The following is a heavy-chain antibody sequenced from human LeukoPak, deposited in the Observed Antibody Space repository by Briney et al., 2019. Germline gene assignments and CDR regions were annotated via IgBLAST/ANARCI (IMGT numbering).Heavy chain of an antibody. J-gene: IGHJ6*03. CDR3: ARLSYDYVWGSYRPDYYYYYMDV. CDR2: IYTSGST. V-gene: IGHV4-4*09. CDR1: GGSISSYY. D-gene: IGHD3-16*02. Sequence: SETLSLTCTVSGGSISSYYWSWIRQPPGKGLEWIGYIYTSGSTNYNPSLKSRVTISVDTSKNQFSLKLSSVTTADTAVYYCARLSYDYVWGSYRPDYYYYYMDVWGKGTTVTVSS.